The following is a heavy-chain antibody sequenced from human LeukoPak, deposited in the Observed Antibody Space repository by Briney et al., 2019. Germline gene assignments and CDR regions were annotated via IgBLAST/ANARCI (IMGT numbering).Heavy chain of an antibody. D-gene: IGHD2-2*02. CDR1: GGSISGYY. V-gene: IGHV4-59*03. Sequence: PSETLSLTCTVSGGSISGYYWSWIRQPPGKGLEWIGYIYYSGSTNYNPSLKSRVTISVDTSKNQFSLRLSSVTAADTALYYCANYCSSSSCHTRRAFDIWGQGTMVTVSS. CDR3: ANYCSSSSCHTRRAFDI. CDR2: IYYSGST. J-gene: IGHJ3*02.